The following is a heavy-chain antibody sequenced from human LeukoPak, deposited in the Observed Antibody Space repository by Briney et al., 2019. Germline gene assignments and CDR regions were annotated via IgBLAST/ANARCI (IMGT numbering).Heavy chain of an antibody. Sequence: GGSLRLPCAASGSTFSDFALSWCRQAPGKGLGWVSGTIGSGATTFYADSVKGRFTISRDNSKNPLFLQMNSLRAEDTATYYCAKEECDTYASWYMDDWGKGTTVTVSS. V-gene: IGHV3-23*01. D-gene: IGHD2-21*02. CDR3: AKEECDTYASWYMDD. CDR2: TIGSGATT. CDR1: GSTFSDFA. J-gene: IGHJ6*03.